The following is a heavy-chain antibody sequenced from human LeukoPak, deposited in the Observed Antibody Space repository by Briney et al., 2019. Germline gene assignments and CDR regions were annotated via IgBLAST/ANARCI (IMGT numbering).Heavy chain of an antibody. CDR1: GYTITSYG. CDR2: ISAYNGNT. J-gene: IGHJ4*02. Sequence: ASVKVSCKASGYTITSYGISWERQAPGQGLEWMGWISAYNGNTNYAQELQGRVTMTTDTSTSTAYMELRSLRSDDTAVYYCAREFRVLSVAGTVLYFDYWGQGTLVTVSS. V-gene: IGHV1-18*04. CDR3: AREFRVLSVAGTVLYFDY. D-gene: IGHD6-19*01.